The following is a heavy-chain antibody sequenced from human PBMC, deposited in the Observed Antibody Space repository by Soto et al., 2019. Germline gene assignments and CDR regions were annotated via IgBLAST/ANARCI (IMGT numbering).Heavy chain of an antibody. CDR2: IYPGDFDT. CDR3: ARTGTSLRSFDI. D-gene: IGHD1-1*01. J-gene: IGHJ3*02. V-gene: IGHV5-51*01. Sequence: GECLKISCKGRGYSFSNYWIAWVRQMPGKGLEWMGIIYPGDFDTRYSPSFLGQVTISADNSISTAYLQWSSLKASDTAMYYCARTGTSLRSFDIWGQGTMVTVSS. CDR1: GYSFSNYW.